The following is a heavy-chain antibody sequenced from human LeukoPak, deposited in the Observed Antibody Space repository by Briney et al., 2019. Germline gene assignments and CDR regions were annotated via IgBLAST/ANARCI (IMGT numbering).Heavy chain of an antibody. CDR2: ITWDGDST. CDR1: GFTFDDYA. CDR3: TRRDYYDSSGYRNDY. Sequence: GGSLRLSCAASGFTFDDYAMHWVRQAPGKGLEWVSLITWDGDSTYYADSVKGRFTISRDNSKNYLYLQMNSLKTEDTAVYYCTRRDYYDSSGYRNDYWGQGTLVTVSS. D-gene: IGHD3-22*01. J-gene: IGHJ4*02. V-gene: IGHV3-43D*03.